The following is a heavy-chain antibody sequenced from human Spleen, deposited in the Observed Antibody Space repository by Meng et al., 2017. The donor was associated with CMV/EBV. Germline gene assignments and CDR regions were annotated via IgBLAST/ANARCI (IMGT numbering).Heavy chain of an antibody. CDR3: ARDRI. Sequence: GESLKISCAASGFTFSSYAMSWVRQAPGKGLEWVGFIRYDGSDKFYADSVKGRFTISRDNSKNTLYLQMNSLRVEDTAVYHCARDRIWGQGTMVTVSS. V-gene: IGHV3-30*02. CDR1: GFTFSSYA. CDR2: IRYDGSDK. J-gene: IGHJ3*02.